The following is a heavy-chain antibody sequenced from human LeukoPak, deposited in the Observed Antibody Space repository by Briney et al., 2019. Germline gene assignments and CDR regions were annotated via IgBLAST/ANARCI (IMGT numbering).Heavy chain of an antibody. D-gene: IGHD3-22*01. J-gene: IGHJ4*02. CDR3: ATLLSYYDSSGYYLD. CDR2: INHSGST. CDR1: GVSFSGYY. Sequence: SETLSLTCAVYGVSFSGYYWSWIRQPPGKGLEWIGEINHSGSTNYNPSLKSRVTISVDTSKNQFSLKLSSVTAADTAVYYCATLLSYYDSSGYYLDWGQGTLVTVSS. V-gene: IGHV4-34*01.